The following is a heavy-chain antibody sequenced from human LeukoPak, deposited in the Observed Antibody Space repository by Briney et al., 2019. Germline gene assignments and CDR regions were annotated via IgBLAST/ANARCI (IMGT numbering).Heavy chain of an antibody. J-gene: IGHJ4*02. CDR1: GYTLTELS. CDR3: ATVRWIQLWPHFDY. CDR2: FDPEDGET. D-gene: IGHD5-18*01. V-gene: IGHV1-24*01. Sequence: ASVKVSCKVSGYTLTELSMHWVRQAPGKGLEWMGGFDPEDGETIYAQKFQGRVTMTEDTSTDTAYMKLSSLRSEDTAVYYCATVRWIQLWPHFDYWGQGTLVTVSS.